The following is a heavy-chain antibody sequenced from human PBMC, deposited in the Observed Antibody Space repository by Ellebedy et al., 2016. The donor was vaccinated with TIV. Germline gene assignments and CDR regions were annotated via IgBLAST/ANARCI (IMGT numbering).Heavy chain of an antibody. CDR1: GGSFTGYY. J-gene: IGHJ4*02. Sequence: SETLSLTCAVYGGSFTGYYYSWIRQPPGKGLEWIGEINQSGSATYNPSLKGRVTISVDMSQNQFSLRLTSVTAADTAVYYCAEGRSGWYYFDYWGQGTLVTVSS. V-gene: IGHV4-34*01. CDR2: INQSGSA. D-gene: IGHD6-19*01. CDR3: AEGRSGWYYFDY.